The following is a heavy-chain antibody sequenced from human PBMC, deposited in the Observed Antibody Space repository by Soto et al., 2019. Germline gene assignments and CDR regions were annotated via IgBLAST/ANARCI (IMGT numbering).Heavy chain of an antibody. Sequence: SETLSLTCAVYGGSFSGYYWSWIRQPPGKGLEWIGEINHSGSTNYNPSLKSRVTISGDTSKNQFSLKLSSVTAADTAVYYCAKEFIVLVVAAPLLDYGMDVWGQGTTVTVSS. CDR1: GGSFSGYY. J-gene: IGHJ6*02. CDR3: AKEFIVLVVAAPLLDYGMDV. CDR2: INHSGST. D-gene: IGHD2-15*01. V-gene: IGHV4-34*01.